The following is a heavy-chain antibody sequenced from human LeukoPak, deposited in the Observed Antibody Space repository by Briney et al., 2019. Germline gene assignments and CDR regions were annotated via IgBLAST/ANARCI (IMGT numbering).Heavy chain of an antibody. CDR2: ISGSGRRI. V-gene: IGHV3-23*01. J-gene: IGHJ4*02. CDR1: RLNFSTYA. CDR3: ATGLSGGWYYFDY. Sequence: GGSLRLSCAASRLNFSTYAMSSVRQAPGKGLEWVSNISGSGRRIYYADSVKGRFTISRDNSKNTLFLQINSLRAEDTAVYYCATGLSGGWYYFDYWGQGTLVTVSS. D-gene: IGHD6-19*01.